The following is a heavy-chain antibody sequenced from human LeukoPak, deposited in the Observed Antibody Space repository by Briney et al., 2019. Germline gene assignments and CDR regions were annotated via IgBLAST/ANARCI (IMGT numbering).Heavy chain of an antibody. Sequence: GGSLRLSCAASGFTFSSYEMNWVRQAPGKGLEWVSYISSSGSTIYYADSVKGRFTISRDNAKNSLYLQMNSLRAEDTAVYYCARDGRYYDILTGYSTTKIFDYWGQGTLVTVSS. CDR2: ISSSGSTI. V-gene: IGHV3-48*03. CDR3: ARDGRYYDILTGYSTTKIFDY. D-gene: IGHD3-9*01. CDR1: GFTFSSYE. J-gene: IGHJ4*02.